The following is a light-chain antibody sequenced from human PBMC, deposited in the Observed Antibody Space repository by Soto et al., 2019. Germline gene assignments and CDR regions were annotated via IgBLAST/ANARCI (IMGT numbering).Light chain of an antibody. CDR1: RSVISRS. J-gene: IGKJ2*01. CDR2: GAS. V-gene: IGKV3-20*01. CDR3: HQYGYSHNT. Sequence: EIVLTQSPGTLSLSPGERATLSCRASRSVISRSLAWYQQKPGQAPRLLIYGASTRATGVPDSISGSGSGTDFTLNISRLEPEDFAVYHGHQYGYSHNTFGQGTKLDIK.